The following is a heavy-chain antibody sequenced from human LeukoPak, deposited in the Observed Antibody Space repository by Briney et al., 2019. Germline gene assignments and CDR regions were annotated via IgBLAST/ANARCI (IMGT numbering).Heavy chain of an antibody. CDR2: ISSSGATV. CDR1: GGSFSGYY. CDR3: ARDVNSYAKLDY. Sequence: LSLTCAVYGGSFSGYYWSWIRQAPGKGLEWVSFISSSGATVYYADSVKGRFTISRDNAKNSLFLQMSSLRDEDTAVYYCARDVNSYAKLDYWGRGTLVTVSS. V-gene: IGHV3-11*04. D-gene: IGHD5-18*01. J-gene: IGHJ4*02.